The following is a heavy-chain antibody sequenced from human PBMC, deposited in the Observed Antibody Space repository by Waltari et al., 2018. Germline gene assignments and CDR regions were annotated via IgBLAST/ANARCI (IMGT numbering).Heavy chain of an antibody. V-gene: IGHV3-7*01. CDR3: AREDSIGFDY. Sequence: EVQLVESGGGLVQPGGSLRLSCAASGFTFSSYGMGGVRQAPGKGLEWVANIKQDGSEKYYGDSVKGRFTISRDNAKNSLYLQMNSLRAEDTAVYYCAREDSIGFDYWGQGTLVTVSS. CDR2: IKQDGSEK. CDR1: GFTFSSYG. J-gene: IGHJ4*02.